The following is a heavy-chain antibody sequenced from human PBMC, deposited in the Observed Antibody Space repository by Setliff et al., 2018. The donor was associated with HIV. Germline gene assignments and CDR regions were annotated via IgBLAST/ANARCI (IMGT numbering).Heavy chain of an antibody. CDR2: VFYSGRA. D-gene: IGHD3-10*01. J-gene: IGHJ4*02. CDR1: NGSIRSSDYY. Sequence: SETLSLTCTVSNGSIRSSDYYWGWIRQPPGKGLEWIGSVFYSGRAYYNPSLKSRVTISVNTSKNQFSLRVNSVTAADTAVFYCARHRVITGSFDSWGQGTLVTVSS. V-gene: IGHV4-39*01. CDR3: ARHRVITGSFDS.